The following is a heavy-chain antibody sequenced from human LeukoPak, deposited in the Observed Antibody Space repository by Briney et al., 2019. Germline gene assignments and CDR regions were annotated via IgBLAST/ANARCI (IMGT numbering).Heavy chain of an antibody. Sequence: PGGSLRLSCAASGFIFSNYAMMWVRQAPGKGLEWVSSVTGSGGGTFYADSVKGRFTISRDNSQNTLYLQMNSMGAEDTAVYYCAKGAASALVDWFDPWGQGTLVTVS. CDR3: AKGAASALVDWFDP. CDR2: VTGSGGGT. D-gene: IGHD6-25*01. V-gene: IGHV3-23*01. CDR1: GFIFSNYA. J-gene: IGHJ5*02.